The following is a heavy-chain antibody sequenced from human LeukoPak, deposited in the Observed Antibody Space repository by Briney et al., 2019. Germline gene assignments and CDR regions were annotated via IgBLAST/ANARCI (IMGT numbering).Heavy chain of an antibody. CDR2: IYDSGNT. CDR1: GGSISTGGYY. D-gene: IGHD4-17*01. CDR3: AREPSAPYGDYFDY. V-gene: IGHV4-31*03. Sequence: PSETLSLTCSVSGGSISTGGYYWSWIRQHPGKGLDWIGYIYDSGNTYYNPSLKSRVTISVDTPKNQFSLKLGSVTVADTAVYYCAREPSAPYGDYFDYWGQGTLVTVSS. J-gene: IGHJ4*02.